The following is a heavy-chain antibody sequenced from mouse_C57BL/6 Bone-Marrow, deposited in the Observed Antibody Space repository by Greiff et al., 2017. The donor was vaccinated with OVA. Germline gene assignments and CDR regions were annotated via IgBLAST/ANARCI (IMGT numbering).Heavy chain of an antibody. CDR2: ISSGGDYI. D-gene: IGHD2-1*01. V-gene: IGHV5-9-1*02. J-gene: IGHJ3*01. CDR3: TRGHYGNSPWFAY. CDR1: GFTFSSYA. Sequence: DVHLVESGAGLVKPGGSLKLSCAASGFTFSSYAMSWVRQTPEKRLEWVAYISSGGDYIYYADTVKGRFTISRDNARNTLYLQMSSLKSEDTAMYYCTRGHYGNSPWFAYWGQGTLVTVSA.